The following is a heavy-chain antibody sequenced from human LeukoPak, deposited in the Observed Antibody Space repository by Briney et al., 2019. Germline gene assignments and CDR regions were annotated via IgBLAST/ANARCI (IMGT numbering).Heavy chain of an antibody. CDR1: GGTFSSYA. Sequence: SVKVSCKASGGTFSSYAISWVRQAPGQGLEWMGGIIPIFGTANYAQKFQGRVTITADESTSTAYMELSSLRSEDTAVYYCARGQPSKYYYGSGSYSSNWFDPWGQGTLVTVSS. CDR3: ARGQPSKYYYGSGSYSSNWFDP. J-gene: IGHJ5*02. V-gene: IGHV1-69*01. D-gene: IGHD3-10*01. CDR2: IIPIFGTA.